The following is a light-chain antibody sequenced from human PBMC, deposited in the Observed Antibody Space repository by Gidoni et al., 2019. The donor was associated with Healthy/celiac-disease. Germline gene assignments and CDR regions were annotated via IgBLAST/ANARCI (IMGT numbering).Light chain of an antibody. CDR3: QQYGSSPYT. CDR2: GAS. J-gene: IGKJ2*01. V-gene: IGKV3-20*01. CDR1: QSVSSSY. Sequence: IVFTQSPGTLSLSPGERATLSCRASQSVSSSYLAWYQQKPGQPPRLLIYGASSRATGIPDRFSDSGSGTDFTLTISRLEPEDFAVYYCQQYGSSPYTFGQGTKLEIK.